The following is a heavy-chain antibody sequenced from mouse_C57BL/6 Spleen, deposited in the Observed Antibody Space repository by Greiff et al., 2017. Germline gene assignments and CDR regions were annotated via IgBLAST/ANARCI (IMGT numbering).Heavy chain of an antibody. J-gene: IGHJ2*01. V-gene: IGHV1-85*01. CDR2: ISPRDGST. CDR1: GYTFTSYD. Sequence: QVQLKESGPELVKPGASVQLSCKASGYTFTSYDINWVKQRPGQGLEWIGWISPRDGSTKYNEKFKGKATLTVDTSSSTAYMELHSLTSEDSAVYFCAKTGSGSSLFDYWGQGTTLTVSS. D-gene: IGHD1-1*01. CDR3: AKTGSGSSLFDY.